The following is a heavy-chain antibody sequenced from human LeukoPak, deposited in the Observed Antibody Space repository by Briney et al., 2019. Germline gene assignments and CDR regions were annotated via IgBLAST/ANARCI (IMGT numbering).Heavy chain of an antibody. CDR1: GFTFSSYG. CDR2: IRYEGSNK. CDR3: AWDSDDYYGSGSYPRY. Sequence: GGSLRLSCAASGFTFSSYGMHWVRQAPGKGLEWVAFIRYEGSNKFYADSVKGRFTISRDNSKNTLYLQMNSLRAEDTAVYYCAWDSDDYYGSGSYPRYWGQGTLVTVSS. V-gene: IGHV3-30*02. J-gene: IGHJ4*02. D-gene: IGHD3-10*01.